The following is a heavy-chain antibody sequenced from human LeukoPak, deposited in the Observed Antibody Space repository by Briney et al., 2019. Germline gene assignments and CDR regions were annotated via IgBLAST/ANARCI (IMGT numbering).Heavy chain of an antibody. D-gene: IGHD6-25*01. CDR2: IDTAGDT. J-gene: IGHJ3*02. V-gene: IGHV3-13*01. CDR1: GFTFSRYD. CDR3: TRVLTARSGGYDAFDI. Sequence: GGSLRLSCAASGFTFSRYDMHWVRQATGKGLEWVSGIDTAGDTYYPGSVKGRFTIPRDNAKNSLYLQMNSPRAGDTAVYYCTRVLTARSGGYDAFDIWGQGTMVTVSS.